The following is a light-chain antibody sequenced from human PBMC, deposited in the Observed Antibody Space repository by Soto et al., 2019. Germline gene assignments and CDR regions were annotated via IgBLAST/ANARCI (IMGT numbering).Light chain of an antibody. V-gene: IGLV2-14*01. Sequence: QSALTQPASVYGSPGQSITISCTGTSSDVGGYNYVSWYQQHPGKAPKLMIYDVSNRPSGVSNRFSGSKSGNTASLTISGLQAEDEADYYCSSYTSSSLWVFGTGTKLTVL. J-gene: IGLJ1*01. CDR3: SSYTSSSLWV. CDR1: SSDVGGYNY. CDR2: DVS.